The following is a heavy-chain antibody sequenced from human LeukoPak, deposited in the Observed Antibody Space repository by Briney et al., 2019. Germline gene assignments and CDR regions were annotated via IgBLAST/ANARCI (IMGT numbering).Heavy chain of an antibody. J-gene: IGHJ4*02. CDR3: TREQWLPDY. V-gene: IGHV3-11*05. D-gene: IGHD5-24*01. CDR1: GFKFSDYY. CDR2: ISKTSSYT. Sequence: GGSLILSCAASGFKFSDYYMNWIRQAPGKGLEWVSQISKTSSYTNYADSVKGRFTISRDNARNSLYLQMNSLRAEDTAVYYCTREQWLPDYWGQGTLVTVSS.